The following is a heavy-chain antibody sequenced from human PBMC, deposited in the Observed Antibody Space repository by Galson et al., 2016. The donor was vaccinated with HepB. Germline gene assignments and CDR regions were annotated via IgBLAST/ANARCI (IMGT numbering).Heavy chain of an antibody. CDR3: AKDRGYITSYLGIPGGMDV. V-gene: IGHV3-9*01. Sequence: SLRLSCAASGFTFHDYAMHWVRQVPGKGLEWVSGISWDSLSIGYADSVKGRSTISRDNAKNSLYLQMNSLRAEDTALYYCAKDRGYITSYLGIPGGMDVWGRGTTVTVSS. CDR2: ISWDSLSI. CDR1: GFTFHDYA. D-gene: IGHD6-13*01. J-gene: IGHJ6*04.